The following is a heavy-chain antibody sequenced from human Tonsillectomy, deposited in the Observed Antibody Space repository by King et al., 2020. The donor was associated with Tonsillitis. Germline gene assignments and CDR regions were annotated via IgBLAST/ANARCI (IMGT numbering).Heavy chain of an antibody. J-gene: IGHJ4*02. Sequence: QLQESGPGLVKPSETLSLTCTVSGVSISNSGHYWGWIRQPPGKGLEWIGVIHYSGGTYYNPSLKSRVTIFADTSKNQFSLKLSAVTAADTAVSFCARPLYRGYEDYHSWGQGTLVTVSS. CDR1: GVSISNSGHY. D-gene: IGHD5-12*01. CDR2: IHYSGGT. CDR3: ARPLYRGYEDYHS. V-gene: IGHV4-39*01.